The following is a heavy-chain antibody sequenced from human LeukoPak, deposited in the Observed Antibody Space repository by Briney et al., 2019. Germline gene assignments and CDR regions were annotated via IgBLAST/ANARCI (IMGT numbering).Heavy chain of an antibody. J-gene: IGHJ6*02. CDR1: GYTFTSYG. V-gene: IGHV1-8*02. Sequence: GASVKVSCKASGYTFTSYGISWVRQATGQGLEWMGWMNPNSGNTGYAQKFQGRVTMTRNTSISTAYMELSSLRSEDTAVYYCARVRSSWYDYYYYGMDVWGQGTTVTVSS. CDR2: MNPNSGNT. D-gene: IGHD6-13*01. CDR3: ARVRSSWYDYYYYGMDV.